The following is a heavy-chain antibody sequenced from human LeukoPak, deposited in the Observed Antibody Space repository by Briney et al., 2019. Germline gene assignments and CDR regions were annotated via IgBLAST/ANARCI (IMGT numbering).Heavy chain of an antibody. Sequence: PSETLSLTCTVSGGSISSGGYYWSWIRQPPGKGLEWIGYIYHSGSTYYNPSLKSRVTISVDRSKNQFSLKLSSVTAADTAVYYCALKDFWSGFFDYWGQGTLVTVSS. CDR3: ALKDFWSGFFDY. J-gene: IGHJ4*02. D-gene: IGHD3-3*01. V-gene: IGHV4-30-2*01. CDR1: GGSISSGGYY. CDR2: IYHSGST.